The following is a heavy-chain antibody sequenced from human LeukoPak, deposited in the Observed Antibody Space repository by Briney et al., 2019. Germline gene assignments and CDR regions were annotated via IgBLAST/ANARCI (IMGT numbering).Heavy chain of an antibody. D-gene: IGHD3-10*01. CDR3: ARRYYYGSGNYYNVGNWFDL. CDR2: IYYSGST. V-gene: IGHV4-39*02. J-gene: IGHJ5*02. CDR1: GGSISSSSYY. Sequence: SETLSLTCTVSGGSISSSSYYWGWGRPAPGKGLEWIGSIYYSGSTYYNPSLKSRVTISVDTSKNHFSLKLSSVTAADTAVYYCARRYYYGSGNYYNVGNWFDLWGQGTLVTVSS.